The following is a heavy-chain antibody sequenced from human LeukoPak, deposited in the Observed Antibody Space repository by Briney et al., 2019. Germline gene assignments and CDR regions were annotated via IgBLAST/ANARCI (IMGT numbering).Heavy chain of an antibody. Sequence: GRSLRLSCAASGSTFSSYGMHWVRQAPGKGLEWVAVIWYDGSNKYYADSVKGRFTISRDNSKNTLYLQMNSLRAEDTAVYYCASNYGSGSYYRGGFDYWGQGTLVTVSS. J-gene: IGHJ4*02. CDR3: ASNYGSGSYYRGGFDY. V-gene: IGHV3-33*01. CDR1: GSTFSSYG. CDR2: IWYDGSNK. D-gene: IGHD3-10*01.